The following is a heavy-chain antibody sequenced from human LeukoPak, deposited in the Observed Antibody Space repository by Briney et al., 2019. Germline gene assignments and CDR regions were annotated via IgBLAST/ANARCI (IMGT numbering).Heavy chain of an antibody. CDR1: GLSFRSYS. Sequence: HTGGSLRLSCAASGLSFRSYSMSWVRQAPGKGLEWVANIKRDGTEKYYVGSVEGRFTISRDNAKNSLYLQMNSLRAEDTAVYYCARGPNTDYGRRYYYYMDVRGKGTTVTVSS. CDR2: IKRDGTEK. V-gene: IGHV3-7*01. D-gene: IGHD4-17*01. CDR3: ARGPNTDYGRRYYYYMDV. J-gene: IGHJ6*03.